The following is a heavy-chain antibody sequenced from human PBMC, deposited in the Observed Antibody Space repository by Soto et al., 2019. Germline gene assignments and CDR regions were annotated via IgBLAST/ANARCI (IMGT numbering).Heavy chain of an antibody. Sequence: GGSLRLSCAASGFTFNSYTMNWVRQAPGKGLEWVSSISSSSNYIYYADSLKGRFTISRDNAKNSLYLQMNSLRAEDTAVYYCARDMKFENDGGYYLYGMDVWGQGTTVTVSS. D-gene: IGHD1-1*01. J-gene: IGHJ6*02. V-gene: IGHV3-21*01. CDR1: GFTFNSYT. CDR3: ARDMKFENDGGYYLYGMDV. CDR2: ISSSSNYI.